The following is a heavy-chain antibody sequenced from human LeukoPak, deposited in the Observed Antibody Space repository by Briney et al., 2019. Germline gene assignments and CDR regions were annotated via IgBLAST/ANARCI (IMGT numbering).Heavy chain of an antibody. J-gene: IGHJ6*04. CDR3: TTGIVVVVAAPHYYYYGMDV. CDR2: IKSKTDGGTT. V-gene: IGHV3-15*01. CDR1: GFTFSNVW. D-gene: IGHD2-15*01. Sequence: GGSLRLSCAASGFTFSNVWMSWVRQAPGKGLEWVGRIKSKTDGGTTDYAAPVKGRFTISRDDSKNTLYLQMNSLKTEDTAVYYCTTGIVVVVAAPHYYYYGMDVWGKGTTVTVSS.